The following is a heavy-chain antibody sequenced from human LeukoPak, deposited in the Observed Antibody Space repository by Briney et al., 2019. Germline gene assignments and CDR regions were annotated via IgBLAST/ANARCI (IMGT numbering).Heavy chain of an antibody. CDR1: GGSISSSSYY. D-gene: IGHD3-3*01. CDR2: IYYSGST. V-gene: IGHV4-39*07. CDR3: ARERFGIFGVVTLFDY. J-gene: IGHJ4*02. Sequence: SETLSLTCTVSGGSISSSSYYWGWIRQPPGKGLEWIGSIYYSGSTYYNPSLKSRVIISVDTSKNQFSLKLSSVTAADTAVYYCARERFGIFGVVTLFDYWGQGTLVTVSS.